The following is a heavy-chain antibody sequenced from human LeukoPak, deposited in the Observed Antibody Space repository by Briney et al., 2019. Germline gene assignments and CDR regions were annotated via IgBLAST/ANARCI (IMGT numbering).Heavy chain of an antibody. CDR3: ARTVVVVVGASDYFDY. J-gene: IGHJ4*02. CDR1: GFTFSSYW. D-gene: IGHD2-2*01. CDR2: IRQDGGVK. Sequence: GSLRLSCAASGFTFSSYWMTWVRQAPGKGLEWVANIRQDGGVKYYMDSAKGRFTLSRDNAKSSLYLQMNSLRVEDTAMCFCARTVVVVVGASDYFDYWGQGTLVTVSS. V-gene: IGHV3-7*03.